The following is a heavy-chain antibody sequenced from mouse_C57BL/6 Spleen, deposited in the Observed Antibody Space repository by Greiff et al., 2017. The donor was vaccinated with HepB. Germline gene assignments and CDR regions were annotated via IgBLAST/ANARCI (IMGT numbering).Heavy chain of an antibody. Sequence: EVQLQQSGPELVKPGASVKIPCKASGYTFTDYNMDWVKQSHGKSLEWIGDINPNNGGTIYNQKFKGKATVTVDKSSSTAYMERRSLTSEDTAVYYCAREKGYDAQGFAYWGQGTLVTVSA. CDR1: GYTFTDYN. V-gene: IGHV1-18*01. CDR2: INPNNGGT. J-gene: IGHJ3*01. D-gene: IGHD2-3*01. CDR3: AREKGYDAQGFAY.